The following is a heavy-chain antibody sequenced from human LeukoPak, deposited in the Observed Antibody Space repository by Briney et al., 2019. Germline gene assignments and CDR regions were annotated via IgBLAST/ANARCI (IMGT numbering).Heavy chain of an antibody. D-gene: IGHD3-22*01. Sequence: GGSLRLSCEASGFTFSLYWMSWVRQAPGKGLEWVANIKQDGSEKYYVDSVKGRFTISRDNAKNSLYLQMNSLRADDTAVYYCARDGDTSGYTDWGQGTLVTVSS. V-gene: IGHV3-7*01. CDR3: ARDGDTSGYTD. J-gene: IGHJ4*02. CDR2: IKQDGSEK. CDR1: GFTFSLYW.